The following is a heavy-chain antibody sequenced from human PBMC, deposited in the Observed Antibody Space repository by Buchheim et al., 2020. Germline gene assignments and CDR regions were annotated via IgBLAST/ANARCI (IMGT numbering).Heavy chain of an antibody. Sequence: QVQLVESGGGLVKPGGSLRLSCAASGFTFSDYYMSWIRQAPGKGLEWVSYISSSGSTIYYSDSVKGRFTISRDNAKNSLYLQMNSLRAEDTAVYYCARRLEVMAAAGVPDYYYYMDVWGKGTT. D-gene: IGHD6-13*01. V-gene: IGHV3-11*01. J-gene: IGHJ6*03. CDR2: ISSSGSTI. CDR1: GFTFSDYY. CDR3: ARRLEVMAAAGVPDYYYYMDV.